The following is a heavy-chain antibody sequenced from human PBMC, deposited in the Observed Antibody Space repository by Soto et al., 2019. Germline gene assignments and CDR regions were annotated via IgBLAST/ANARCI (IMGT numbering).Heavy chain of an antibody. Sequence: EVQLVESGGGLVQPGGSLRLSCAASGFTFSSSWMGWVRQASGKGLEWVANIKPDGSMTYYADSMRGRFTVSRDNGNNLLDLQMNSLRAEDTAVYYCARGPSRGGDFDYWGQGTLVTVSS. D-gene: IGHD3-10*01. V-gene: IGHV3-7*05. CDR1: GFTFSSSW. CDR3: ARGPSRGGDFDY. J-gene: IGHJ4*02. CDR2: IKPDGSMT.